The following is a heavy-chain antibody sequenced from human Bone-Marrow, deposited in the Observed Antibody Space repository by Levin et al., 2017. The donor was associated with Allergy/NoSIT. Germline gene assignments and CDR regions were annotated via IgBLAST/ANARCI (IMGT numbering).Heavy chain of an antibody. CDR3: ARGPFLTGPDY. V-gene: IGHV3-30*01. J-gene: IGHJ4*02. CDR2: ISYNELKM. D-gene: IGHD3-9*01. CDR1: GFTFSDYP. Sequence: GESLKISCAASGFTFSDYPMHWVRQAPGKGLEWVAVISYNELKMHYADSVKGRFTISRDNSKNTVYLQMDDLRTVDTAIYYCARGPFLTGPDYWGRGTLVTVSS.